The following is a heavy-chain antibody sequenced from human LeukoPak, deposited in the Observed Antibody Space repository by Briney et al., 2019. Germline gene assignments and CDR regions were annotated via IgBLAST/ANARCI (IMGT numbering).Heavy chain of an antibody. D-gene: IGHD6-19*01. J-gene: IGHJ4*02. CDR3: ARAWQWLPLDS. Sequence: SETLPLTCTVSGGSISSYYWSWIRQPAGKGLEWIGRIHTSGSTNYNPSLKSRVIMSVDTSKNQFSLKVTSVTAADAAVYYCARAWQWLPLDSWGQGTLVTVSS. CDR1: GGSISSYY. V-gene: IGHV4-4*07. CDR2: IHTSGST.